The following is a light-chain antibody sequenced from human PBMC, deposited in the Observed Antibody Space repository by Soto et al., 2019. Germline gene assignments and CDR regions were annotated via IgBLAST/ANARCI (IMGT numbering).Light chain of an antibody. CDR1: QSISSY. CDR3: QQSYSALLT. Sequence: DIQMTQSPSSLSASVGDRVTITCRASQSISSYLNWYQQKPGKAPKLLIYAASSLQSGVPSRFSGSGSGTDFPLTSSSLQPEDFATYYCQQSYSALLTFGPGTKVDIK. J-gene: IGKJ3*01. CDR2: AAS. V-gene: IGKV1-39*01.